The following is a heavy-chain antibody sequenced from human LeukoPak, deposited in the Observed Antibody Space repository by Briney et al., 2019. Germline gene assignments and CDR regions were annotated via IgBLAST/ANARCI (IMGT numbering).Heavy chain of an antibody. D-gene: IGHD2-2*01. CDR1: GGSISSYY. Sequence: SETLSLTCTVSGGSISSYYWSWIRQPPGKGLEWIGYIYYSGSTNYNPSLKSRVTISVDTSKNQFSLKLSSVTAADTAVYYCARYCSTSCLLGAFDIWGQGTMVTVSS. V-gene: IGHV4-59*01. J-gene: IGHJ3*02. CDR3: ARYCSTSCLLGAFDI. CDR2: IYYSGST.